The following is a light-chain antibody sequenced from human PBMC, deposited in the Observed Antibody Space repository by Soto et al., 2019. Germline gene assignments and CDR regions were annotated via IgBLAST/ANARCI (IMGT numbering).Light chain of an antibody. CDR1: SSDIGAYNY. Sequence: QSVLTQPASVSGSPGQWITISCTGTSSDIGAYNYVSWYQHHPGKAPKLLIYEVSNRLSGVSNRFSGSKSGNTASLTISGLQAEDEADYYCSSFTTSSTLLFGGGTKVTVL. J-gene: IGLJ3*02. CDR2: EVS. V-gene: IGLV2-14*01. CDR3: SSFTTSSTLL.